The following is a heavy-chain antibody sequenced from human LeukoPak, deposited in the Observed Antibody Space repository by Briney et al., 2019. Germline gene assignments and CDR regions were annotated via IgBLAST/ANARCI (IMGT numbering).Heavy chain of an antibody. CDR2: LRGDGET. D-gene: IGHD3-16*01. CDR1: GFTFSSYA. J-gene: IGHJ4*02. Sequence: SGGSLRLSCAASGFTFSSYAMSRVRQAPARGLEWVSSLRGDGETFYIDSVKGRFTLSRDESRNTVYLQLNNLGVEDTAVYFCAKASWVSRADAVLWGQGTLVTVSS. V-gene: IGHV3-23*01. CDR3: AKASWVSRADAVL.